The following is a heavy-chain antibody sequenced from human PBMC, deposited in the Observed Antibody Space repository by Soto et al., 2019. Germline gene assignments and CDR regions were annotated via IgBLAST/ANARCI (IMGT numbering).Heavy chain of an antibody. CDR2: IIPIFGTA. V-gene: IGHV1-69*12. Sequence: QVQLVQSGAEVKKPGSSVKVSCKASGGTFSSYAISWVRQAPGQGLEWMGGIIPIFGTAHYAQKFKGRVTITADESTSTAYMELSSLRSEDTAVYYCARDLRIYCSGGSCDSPLYGMDVWGQGTTVTVSS. CDR3: ARDLRIYCSGGSCDSPLYGMDV. D-gene: IGHD2-15*01. CDR1: GGTFSSYA. J-gene: IGHJ6*01.